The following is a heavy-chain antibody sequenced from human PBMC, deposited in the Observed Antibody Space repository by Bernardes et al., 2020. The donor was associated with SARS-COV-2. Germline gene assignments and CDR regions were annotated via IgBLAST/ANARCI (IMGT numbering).Heavy chain of an antibody. D-gene: IGHD4-17*01. V-gene: IGHV4-39*01. CDR3: AKTPPSTVTTEPYFFDH. CDR2: VYYSGIT. Sequence: SEPLSLTCSVSGGPISNSNFYWGWLRQPPGKGLEWIGSVYYSGITDKNPSLKGRFSISRDNSKNTLYLQMNSLRAEDTAVYFCAKTPPSTVTTEPYFFDHWGQGTLVTVSS. J-gene: IGHJ4*02. CDR1: GGPISNSNFY.